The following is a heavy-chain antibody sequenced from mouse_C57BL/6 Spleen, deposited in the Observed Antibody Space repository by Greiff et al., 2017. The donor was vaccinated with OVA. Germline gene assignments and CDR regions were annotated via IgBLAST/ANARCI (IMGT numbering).Heavy chain of an antibody. V-gene: IGHV1-50*01. Sequence: QVQLQQSGAELVKPGASVKLSCKASGYTFTSYWMQWAKQRPGQGLEWIGEIDPSDSYTNYNQKFKGKATLTVDTSSSTAYMQLSSLTSEDSAVYYCARGVYFDVWGTGTTVTVSS. CDR1: GYTFTSYW. J-gene: IGHJ1*03. CDR2: IDPSDSYT. CDR3: ARGVYFDV.